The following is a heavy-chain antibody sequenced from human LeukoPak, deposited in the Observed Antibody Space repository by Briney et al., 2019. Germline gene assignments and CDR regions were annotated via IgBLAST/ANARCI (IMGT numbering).Heavy chain of an antibody. V-gene: IGHV3-74*01. D-gene: IGHD1-26*01. J-gene: IGHJ4*02. CDR3: ARGYEWELPSY. Sequence: PGGSLRLSCAASGFTFSSYWMHWVRQAPGKGLVWVSRINTDGSSTSYADSVKGRFTISRDNAKNTLYLQMNSLRAEDTAVYYCARGYEWELPSYWGQGTLVTVSS. CDR1: GFTFSSYW. CDR2: INTDGSST.